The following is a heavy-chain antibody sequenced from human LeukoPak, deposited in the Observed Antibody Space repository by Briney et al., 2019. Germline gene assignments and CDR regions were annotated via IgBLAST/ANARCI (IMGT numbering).Heavy chain of an antibody. D-gene: IGHD3-10*01. CDR3: ARGGHRQKEF. J-gene: IGHJ4*02. Sequence: GGSLRPSCAASGFTFSNYWMTWVRQSPGKGLEWVAIIKPDGSGKYHVDSVKGRFTISRDNAKNSLYLQMSSLRAEDTAVYYCARGGHRQKEFWGQGTLVTVSS. CDR2: IKPDGSGK. CDR1: GFTFSNYW. V-gene: IGHV3-7*01.